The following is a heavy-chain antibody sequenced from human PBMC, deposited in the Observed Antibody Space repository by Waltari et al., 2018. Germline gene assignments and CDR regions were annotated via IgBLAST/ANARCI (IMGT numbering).Heavy chain of an antibody. V-gene: IGHV1-69*05. CDR3: AIDMGPYGGNSIPGD. D-gene: IGHD2-21*02. CDR2: IIPIFGTA. Sequence: QGLEWMGGIIPIFGTANYAQKFQGRVTITTDESTSTAYMELSSLRSEDTAVYYCAIDMGPYGGNSIPGDWGQGTLVTVSS. J-gene: IGHJ4*02.